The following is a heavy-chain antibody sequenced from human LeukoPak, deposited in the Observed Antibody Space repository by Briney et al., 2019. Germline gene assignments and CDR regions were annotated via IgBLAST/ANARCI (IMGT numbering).Heavy chain of an antibody. J-gene: IGHJ4*02. Sequence: ASVKVSCKASGYTFTGYYMHWVRQAPGQGREWMGWINPNSGGTNYAQKFQGRVTMTRDTSISTAYMELSRLRSDDTAVYYCARDTTMVRGVRFDYWGQGTLVTVSS. D-gene: IGHD3-10*01. CDR1: GYTFTGYY. CDR3: ARDTTMVRGVRFDY. V-gene: IGHV1-2*02. CDR2: INPNSGGT.